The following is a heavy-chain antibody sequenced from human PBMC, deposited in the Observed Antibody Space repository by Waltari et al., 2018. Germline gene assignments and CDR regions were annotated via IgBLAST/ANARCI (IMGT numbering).Heavy chain of an antibody. CDR1: GVSVGNYG. Sequence: EVQLVESGGGLVQPGESLTRSWAASGVSVGNYGMHWVRQAPGKGLVWLSRISGDGATYYADSVEGRFTVSRDNARNTVFLQLNSLRGDDTAVYYCARLEAEQWLGDYWGQGTLVTVAS. V-gene: IGHV3-74*01. CDR2: ISGDGAT. CDR3: ARLEAEQWLGDY. D-gene: IGHD6-19*01. J-gene: IGHJ4*02.